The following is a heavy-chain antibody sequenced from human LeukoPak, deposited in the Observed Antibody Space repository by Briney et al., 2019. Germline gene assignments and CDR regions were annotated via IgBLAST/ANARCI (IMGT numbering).Heavy chain of an antibody. V-gene: IGHV4-39*01. CDR1: GGSISSSSYY. D-gene: IGHD3-3*01. J-gene: IGHJ4*02. CDR3: ASPYYDFWSGSSYYFDY. Sequence: SETLSLTCTVSGGSISSSSYYWGWIRQPPGKGLEWIGSIYYSGSTYYNPFLKSRVTISVDTSKNQFSLKLSSVTAADTAVYYCASPYYDFWSGSSYYFDYWGXGTLVTVSS. CDR2: IYYSGST.